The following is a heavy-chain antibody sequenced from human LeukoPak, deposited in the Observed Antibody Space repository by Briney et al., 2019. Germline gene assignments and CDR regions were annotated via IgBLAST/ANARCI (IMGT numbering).Heavy chain of an antibody. J-gene: IGHJ6*02. V-gene: IGHV4-30-2*01. D-gene: IGHD3-3*01. CDR1: GGSISSGGYS. CDR2: IYHSGST. Sequence: PSQTLSLTCAVSGGSISSGGYSWSWIRQPPGKGLEWIGYIYHSGSTYYNPSLKSRVTISVDRSKNQFSLKLSSVTAADTAVYYCATTYYDFWSGYPNYYGMDVWGQGTTVTVSS. CDR3: ATTYYDFWSGYPNYYGMDV.